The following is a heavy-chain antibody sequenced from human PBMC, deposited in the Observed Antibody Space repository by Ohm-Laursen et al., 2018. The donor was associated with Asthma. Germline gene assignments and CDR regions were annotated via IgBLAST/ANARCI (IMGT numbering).Heavy chain of an antibody. V-gene: IGHV4-59*01. D-gene: IGHD6-13*01. CDR2: IYYSGST. Sequence: GTLSLTCTVSGGSISSYYWSWIRQPPGKGLEWIGYIYYSGSTNYNPSLKSRVTISVDTSKNQFSLKLSSVTAADTAVYYCARGIAAAGLQHWGQGTLVTVSS. CDR3: ARGIAAAGLQH. CDR1: GGSISSYY. J-gene: IGHJ1*01.